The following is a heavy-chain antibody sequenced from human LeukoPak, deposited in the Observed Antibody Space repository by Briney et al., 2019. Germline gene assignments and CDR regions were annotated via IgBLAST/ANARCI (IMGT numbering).Heavy chain of an antibody. CDR1: GFTFSGSA. J-gene: IGHJ6*02. CDR2: IRRKTDSYAT. Sequence: GGSLRLSRAASGFTFSGSAMHWVRQASGKGLEWVGRIRRKTDSYATAYAASVKGRFTISRDDSKNTAYLQMNSLKNEDTAVYYCTGSSTFYYFYGMDVWGQGTTVTVSS. V-gene: IGHV3-73*01. D-gene: IGHD2-2*01. CDR3: TGSSTFYYFYGMDV.